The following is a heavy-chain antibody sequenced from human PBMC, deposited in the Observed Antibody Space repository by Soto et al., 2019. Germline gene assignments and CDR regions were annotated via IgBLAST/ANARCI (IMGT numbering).Heavy chain of an antibody. CDR3: ARDRRGNSYGNIVHGASDI. Sequence: QVQLVQSGPEVKGPGSSVKVSCKASEDTFNNYALTWVRQAPGQGLEWMGGIIPKFGTTNYAPKLQGRVTMTADESTSTLYLQLSSLTLEDTAVYCCARDRRGNSYGNIVHGASDIWGQGTVVLVSS. V-gene: IGHV1-69*01. CDR2: IIPKFGTT. J-gene: IGHJ3*02. CDR1: EDTFNNYA. D-gene: IGHD3-16*01.